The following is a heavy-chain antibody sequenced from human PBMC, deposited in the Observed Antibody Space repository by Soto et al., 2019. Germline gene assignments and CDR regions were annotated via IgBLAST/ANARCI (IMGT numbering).Heavy chain of an antibody. Sequence: GASVKVSCKASGYTFTSYGISWVRQAPGQGLEWMGWISAYNGNTNYAQKLQGRVTMTTDTSTSTAYMELRSLRSDDTAVYYCARAFSNLPWFSDAFDIWGQGTMVTVSS. CDR3: ARAFSNLPWFSDAFDI. D-gene: IGHD3-22*01. CDR2: ISAYNGNT. V-gene: IGHV1-18*01. CDR1: GYTFTSYG. J-gene: IGHJ3*02.